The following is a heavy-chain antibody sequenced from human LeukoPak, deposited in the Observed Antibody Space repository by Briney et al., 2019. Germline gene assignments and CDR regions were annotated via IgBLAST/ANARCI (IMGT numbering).Heavy chain of an antibody. D-gene: IGHD6-13*01. CDR1: GDSISSGGYS. CDR3: AREWRGQLAYNWFDP. J-gene: IGHJ5*02. CDR2: IYYSGST. Sequence: PSETLSLTCTVSGDSISSGGYSWSWIRQPPGKGLEWIGYIYYSGSTYYNPSLKSRVTISVDTSENQFSLKLSSVTAADTAVYYCAREWRGQLAYNWFDPWGQGTLVTVSS. V-gene: IGHV4-30-2*05.